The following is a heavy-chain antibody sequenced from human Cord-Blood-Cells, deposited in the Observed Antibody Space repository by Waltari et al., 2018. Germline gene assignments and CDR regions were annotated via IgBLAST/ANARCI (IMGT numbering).Heavy chain of an antibody. J-gene: IGHJ4*02. CDR3: ARDRHFVGLTDRIVDY. Sequence: QVQLQQSGPGLVKPSQTLSLTCAISGDSVSSNSAAWTWIRQSPPRGLEWLGRTYYRSKWYNDYAVSVKSRITINPDTSKNQFSLQLNSVTPEDTAVYYCARDRHFVGLTDRIVDYWGQGTLVTVSS. CDR2: TYYRSKWYN. D-gene: IGHD2-21*01. CDR1: GDSVSSNSAA. V-gene: IGHV6-1*01.